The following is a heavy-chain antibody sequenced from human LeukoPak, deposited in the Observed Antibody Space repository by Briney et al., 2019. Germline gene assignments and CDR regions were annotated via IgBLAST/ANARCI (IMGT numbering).Heavy chain of an antibody. J-gene: IGHJ4*02. Sequence: PGGSLRLSCAASGFTFSSYAMSWVRQAPGKGLEWVSGISGSGGSTYYADSVKGRFTITRDNSKYTLYLQMNSLRAEDTAIYYCAKEGGYCSSTSCYRRYYFDYWGQGTLVTVSS. CDR2: ISGSGGST. D-gene: IGHD2-2*01. CDR3: AKEGGYCSSTSCYRRYYFDY. V-gene: IGHV3-23*01. CDR1: GFTFSSYA.